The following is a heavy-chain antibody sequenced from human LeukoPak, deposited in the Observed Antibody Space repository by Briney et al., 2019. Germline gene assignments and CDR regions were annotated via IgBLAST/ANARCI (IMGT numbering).Heavy chain of an antibody. CDR3: ARVPSFRDGYYDY. CDR2: ISSSSSTI. J-gene: IGHJ4*02. Sequence: PGGSLRLSCAASGFTFSSYSMNWVRQAPGRGLEWVSYISSSSSTIYYADSVKGRFTISRDNAKNSLYLQMNSLRAEDTAVYYCARVPSFRDGYYDYWGQGTLVTVSS. CDR1: GFTFSSYS. D-gene: IGHD5-24*01. V-gene: IGHV3-48*04.